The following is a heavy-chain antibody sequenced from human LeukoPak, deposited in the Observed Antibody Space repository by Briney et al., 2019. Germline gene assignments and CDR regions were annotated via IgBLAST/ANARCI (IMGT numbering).Heavy chain of an antibody. CDR2: INHSGGT. D-gene: IGHD3-22*01. J-gene: IGHJ6*02. V-gene: IGHV4-34*01. CDR3: ARTLDSRRYIVRRPYSMDV. Sequence: PSETLSLTCAVYGGSFSGYYWNWIRQPPGKGLEWIGEINHSGGTTYNRSLKSRVTISLDTSKNQFSLKLSSVTAADTAVYYCARTLDSRRYIVRRPYSMDVWGQGTTVTVSS. CDR1: GGSFSGYY.